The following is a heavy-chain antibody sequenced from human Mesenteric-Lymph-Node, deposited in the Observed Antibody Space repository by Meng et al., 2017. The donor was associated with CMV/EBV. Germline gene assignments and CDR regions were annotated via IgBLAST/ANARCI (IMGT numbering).Heavy chain of an antibody. CDR2: INVYDGKT. CDR3: ARDQSSYSASPHLY. J-gene: IGHJ4*02. Sequence: ASVKVSCKASGYTFSTYGISWVRQARGQGLEWMGWINVYDGKTNYAQKFQGRVTMTTDTSTSTAYMELNTLRSDDTAIYYCARDQSSYSASPHLYWGQGTLVTVSS. CDR1: GYTFSTYG. D-gene: IGHD6-13*01. V-gene: IGHV1-18*01.